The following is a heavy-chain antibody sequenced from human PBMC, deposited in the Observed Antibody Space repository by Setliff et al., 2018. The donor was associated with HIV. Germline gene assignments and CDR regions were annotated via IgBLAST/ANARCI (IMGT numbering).Heavy chain of an antibody. CDR3: ARHGYCSGTSCSEYYYYYGMDV. CDR1: GYIFTSYW. V-gene: IGHV5-51*01. CDR2: IYPGDSDT. D-gene: IGHD2-2*03. J-gene: IGHJ6*02. Sequence: GESLKISCKGSGYIFTSYWIGWVRQMPGKGLEWMGIIYPGDSDTRYSPSFQGQVTLSADKSISTAYLQWSSLKASDTAMYYCARHGYCSGTSCSEYYYYYGMDVWGQGTTVTVSS.